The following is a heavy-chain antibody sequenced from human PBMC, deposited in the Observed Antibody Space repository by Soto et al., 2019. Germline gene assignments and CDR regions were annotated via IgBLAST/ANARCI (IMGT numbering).Heavy chain of an antibody. V-gene: IGHV1-2*04. CDR1: GYTFTGYY. CDR2: SNPNSGCT. Sequence: QVQLVQSGAEVKKPGASVKVSCKASGYTFTGYYMHWVRQAPGKGLEWMGWSNPNSGCTNYEKKFQGWVTMTRDTSISTAYMELSRLRSYDTAVYYCARVFRGSWSYYYFDYWGQGTLVTVSS. J-gene: IGHJ4*02. D-gene: IGHD3-10*01. CDR3: ARVFRGSWSYYYFDY.